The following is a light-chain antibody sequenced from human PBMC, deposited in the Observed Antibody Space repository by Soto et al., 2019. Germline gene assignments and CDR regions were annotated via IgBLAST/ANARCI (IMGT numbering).Light chain of an antibody. CDR1: SSDVGGYNC. V-gene: IGLV2-14*01. Sequence: QSALTQPASVSGSPGQSITISCTGTSSDVGGYNCVSWYQQHPGKAPKLMIYDVSNRPSGVSNRFSGCKSGNTASLTISGLQAEDEADYYCSSYTGSSTLVVFGGGTKLTVL. CDR2: DVS. J-gene: IGLJ2*01. CDR3: SSYTGSSTLVV.